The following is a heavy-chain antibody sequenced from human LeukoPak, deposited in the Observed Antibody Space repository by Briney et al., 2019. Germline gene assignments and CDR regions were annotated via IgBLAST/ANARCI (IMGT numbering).Heavy chain of an antibody. CDR2: IRSSGSAI. CDR3: ARDLAVAGYGMDV. V-gene: IGHV3-11*01. CDR1: GFTFSDCY. Sequence: GGSLRLSCAASGFTFSDCYMSWIRQAPGKGLEWVSYIRSSGSAIYYADSVKGRFTISRDNAKNSLFLQMNSLRAEDTAVYYCARDLAVAGYGMDVWGQGTTVTVSS. D-gene: IGHD6-19*01. J-gene: IGHJ6*02.